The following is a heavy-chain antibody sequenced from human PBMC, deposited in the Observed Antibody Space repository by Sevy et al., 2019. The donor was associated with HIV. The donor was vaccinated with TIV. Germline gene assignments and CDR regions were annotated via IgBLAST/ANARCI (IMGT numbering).Heavy chain of an antibody. J-gene: IGHJ3*02. D-gene: IGHD3-22*01. Sequence: GGSLRLSCAASGFTFSSYWMSWVRQAPGKGLEWVANIKQDGSEKYYVDSVKGRFTISRDNAKNSLYLQMNSLRAEATAVYYCAGEGYYDSSGYPSGAFDIWGQGTMVTVSS. CDR3: AGEGYYDSSGYPSGAFDI. V-gene: IGHV3-7*01. CDR2: IKQDGSEK. CDR1: GFTFSSYW.